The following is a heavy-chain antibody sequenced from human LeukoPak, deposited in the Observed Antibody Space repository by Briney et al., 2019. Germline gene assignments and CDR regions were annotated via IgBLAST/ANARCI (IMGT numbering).Heavy chain of an antibody. CDR3: ARDWYYYGSGSPFD. J-gene: IGHJ4*02. CDR1: GGSISSSSYY. V-gene: IGHV4-39*07. Sequence: SETLSLTCTVSGGSISSSSYYWGWIRQPPGKGLEWIGSIYYSGSTYYNPSLKSRVTISVDTSKNQFSLKLSSVTAADTAVYYCARDWYYYGSGSPFDWGQGTLVTVSS. CDR2: IYYSGST. D-gene: IGHD3-10*01.